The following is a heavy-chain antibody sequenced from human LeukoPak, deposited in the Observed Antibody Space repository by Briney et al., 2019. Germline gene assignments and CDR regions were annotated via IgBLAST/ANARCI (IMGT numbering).Heavy chain of an antibody. CDR2: IYYSGST. D-gene: IGHD5-18*01. Sequence: PSETLSLTYTVSGGSISSYYWSWIRQPPGKGLEWIGYIYYSGSTNYNPSLKSRVTISVDTSKNQFSLKLSSVTAADTAVYYCARGRYSYGYAAYYYYYYMDVWGKGTTVTVSS. J-gene: IGHJ6*03. CDR3: ARGRYSYGYAAYYYYYYMDV. CDR1: GGSISSYY. V-gene: IGHV4-59*01.